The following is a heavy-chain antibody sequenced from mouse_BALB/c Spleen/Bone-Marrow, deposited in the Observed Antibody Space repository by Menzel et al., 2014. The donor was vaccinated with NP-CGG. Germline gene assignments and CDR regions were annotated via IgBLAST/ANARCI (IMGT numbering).Heavy chain of an antibody. CDR3: ARGDGYYVDFDY. CDR1: GYSFTGYY. CDR2: ISCYNGAT. D-gene: IGHD2-3*01. V-gene: IGHV1S34*01. Sequence: LVKTGASVKISCKASGYSFTGYYMHWVKQSHGKSLEWIGYISCYNGATSYNQKFKGKATFTVDTSSSTAYLQFNSLTSEDSAVYYCARGDGYYVDFDYWGQGTPLTVSS. J-gene: IGHJ2*01.